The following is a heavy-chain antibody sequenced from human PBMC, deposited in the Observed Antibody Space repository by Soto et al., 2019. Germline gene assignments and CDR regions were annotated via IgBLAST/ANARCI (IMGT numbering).Heavy chain of an antibody. CDR3: ARERTVAGNDY. V-gene: IGHV1-8*01. D-gene: IGHD6-19*01. CDR2: MNPNSGNT. J-gene: IGHJ4*02. CDR1: GYTFTSYD. Sequence: ASVKVSCKASGYTFTSYDINWVRQATGQGLEWMGWMNPNSGNTGYAQKFQGRVTVTRNTSISTAYMELSSLRSEDTAVYYCARERTVAGNDYWGQGTLVTVSS.